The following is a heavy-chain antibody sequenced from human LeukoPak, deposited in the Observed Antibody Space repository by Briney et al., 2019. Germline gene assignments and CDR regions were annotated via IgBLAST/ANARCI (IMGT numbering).Heavy chain of an antibody. J-gene: IGHJ6*03. CDR2: INAGNGNT. V-gene: IGHV1-3*03. D-gene: IGHD5-24*01. CDR1: GYTFTSYA. Sequence: GASVKVSCKASGYTFTSYAMHWVRQAPGQRLEWMGWINAGNGNTKYSQEFQGRVTITRDTSASTAYMELSSLGSEDMAVYYCARQLVVQYGWLQSEFYYYYMDVWGKGTTVTISS. CDR3: ARQLVVQYGWLQSEFYYYYMDV.